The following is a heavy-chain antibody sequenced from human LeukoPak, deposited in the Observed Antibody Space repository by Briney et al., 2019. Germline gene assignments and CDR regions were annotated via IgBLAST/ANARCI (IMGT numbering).Heavy chain of an antibody. CDR2: IIPILGIA. J-gene: IGHJ4*02. D-gene: IGHD6-19*01. CDR1: GGTFSSYA. V-gene: IGHV1-69*04. Sequence: SVKVSCKASGGTFSSYAISWVRQAPGQGLEWTGRIIPILGIANYAQKFQGRVTITADKSTSTAYMELSSPRSEDTAVYYCARDVYSSGWYKTDYWGQGTLVTVSS. CDR3: ARDVYSSGWYKTDY.